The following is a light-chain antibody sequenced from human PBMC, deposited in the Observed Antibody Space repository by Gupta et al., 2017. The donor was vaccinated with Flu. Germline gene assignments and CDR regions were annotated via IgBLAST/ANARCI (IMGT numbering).Light chain of an antibody. CDR3: QQYDSYPLT. Sequence: DIQMTQSPSTLSASVGDRVTMTCRASQTFNSWLAWFQQKPGKAPKLIIHKASTLESGVPSRFSGSGSGTEFTLTISSLQPDDFATYFCQQYDSYPLTFGGGTKVEIK. V-gene: IGKV1-5*03. J-gene: IGKJ4*01. CDR2: KAS. CDR1: QTFNSW.